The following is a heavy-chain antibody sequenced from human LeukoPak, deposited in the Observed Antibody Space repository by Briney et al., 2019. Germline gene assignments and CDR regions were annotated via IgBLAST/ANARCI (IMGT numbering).Heavy chain of an antibody. J-gene: IGHJ5*02. V-gene: IGHV3-21*01. CDR1: GFTFSSYS. CDR2: ISHNSRYI. D-gene: IGHD5-18*01. CDR3: ARGATVMVHAGGA. Sequence: GGSLTVSCAASGFTFSSYSMNWVRQAPGKGLEWCSSISHNSRYIDYADSVKGRFPVSRDHPKTPLYLRINGLRAEAPPVYSCARGATVMVHAGGAWGPGTLVTVSS.